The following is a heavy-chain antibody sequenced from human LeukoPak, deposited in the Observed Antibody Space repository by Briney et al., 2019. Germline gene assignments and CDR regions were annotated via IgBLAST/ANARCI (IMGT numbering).Heavy chain of an antibody. CDR3: ARVRRPEYSSSSYYYYMDV. CDR2: INSNSGGT. D-gene: IGHD6-6*01. V-gene: IGHV1-2*02. J-gene: IGHJ6*03. Sequence: GASVKVSCKASGYTFTGYYMHWARQAPGQGLEWMGWINSNSGGTNYAQKFQGRVTMTRDTSTTTAYMELNRLRSDDTAVYYCARVRRPEYSSSSYYYYMDVWGKGTTVTVSS. CDR1: GYTFTGYY.